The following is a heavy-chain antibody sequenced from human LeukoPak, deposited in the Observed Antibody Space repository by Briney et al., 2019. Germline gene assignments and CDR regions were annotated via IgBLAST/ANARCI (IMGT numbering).Heavy chain of an antibody. CDR1: GGSISSGGYY. CDR2: IYYSGST. D-gene: IGHD2-2*01. CDR3: ARQLLLPPDWFDP. J-gene: IGHJ5*02. Sequence: PSETLSLTCTVSGGSISSGGYYWGWIRQHPGKGLEWIGYIYYSGSTYYNPSLKSRVTISVDTSKNQFSLKLSSVTAADTAVYYCARQLLLPPDWFDPWGQGTLVTVSS. V-gene: IGHV4-31*03.